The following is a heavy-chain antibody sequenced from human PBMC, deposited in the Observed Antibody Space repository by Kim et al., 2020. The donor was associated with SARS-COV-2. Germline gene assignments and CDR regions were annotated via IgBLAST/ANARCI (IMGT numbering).Heavy chain of an antibody. J-gene: IGHJ6*02. D-gene: IGHD1-26*01. CDR2: IRGSSGSI. V-gene: IGHV3-21*01. CDR3: ARGWEDGMDV. Sequence: GGSLRLSCVASGFTFSDFYMNWVRLAPGKGLEWVSSIRGSSGSIFYVDSVKGRFTISRDNVKNSLFLQMNNLRAEDTAVYYCARGWEDGMDVWGQGTTVTVSS. CDR1: GFTFSDFY.